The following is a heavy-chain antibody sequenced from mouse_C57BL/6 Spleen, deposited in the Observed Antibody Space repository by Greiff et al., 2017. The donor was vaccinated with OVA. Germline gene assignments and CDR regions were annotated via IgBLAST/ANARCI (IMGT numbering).Heavy chain of an antibody. CDR3: ARHYYGSSYVYFDV. V-gene: IGHV1-82*01. CDR1: GYAFSSSW. Sequence: QVQLQQSGPELVKPGASVKISCKASGYAFSSSWMNWVKQRPGKGLEWIGRIYPGDGDTNYNGKFKGKATLTADKSSSTAYMQLSSLTSEDSAVYFCARHYYGSSYVYFDVWGTGTTVTVSS. D-gene: IGHD1-1*01. J-gene: IGHJ1*03. CDR2: IYPGDGDT.